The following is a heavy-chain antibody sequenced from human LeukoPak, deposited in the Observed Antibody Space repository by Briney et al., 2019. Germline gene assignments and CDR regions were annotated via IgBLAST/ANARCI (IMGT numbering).Heavy chain of an antibody. V-gene: IGHV4-59*01. D-gene: IGHD3-3*01. CDR2: VYYSGST. CDR1: GGSISSYY. Sequence: SETLSLTCTVSGGSISSYYWSWIRQPSGKGLEWIGYVYYSGSTNYNPSLKSRVTISVDTSKNQFSLKLSSVTAADTAVYYCARHFGVVTYNDYWGQGTLVTVSS. J-gene: IGHJ4*02. CDR3: ARHFGVVTYNDY.